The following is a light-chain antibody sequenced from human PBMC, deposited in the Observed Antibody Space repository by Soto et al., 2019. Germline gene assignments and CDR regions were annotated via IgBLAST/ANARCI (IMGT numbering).Light chain of an antibody. CDR3: QHSSSDLIT. CDR2: AAS. Sequence: DIQMTQSPSTLSASVGDRVTITCRASQSISSWLAWYQQKPGKAPKLLIYAASSLQSGVPSRFSGSGSGTDFTLAIDRLQSDDFATYYCQHSSSDLITFGQGTKVDI. V-gene: IGKV1-5*01. CDR1: QSISSW. J-gene: IGKJ1*01.